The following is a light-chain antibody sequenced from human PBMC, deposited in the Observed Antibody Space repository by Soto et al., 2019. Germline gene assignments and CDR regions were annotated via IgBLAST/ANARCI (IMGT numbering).Light chain of an antibody. CDR3: QQSYSIPYA. Sequence: DIQMTQSPSSLSASVGDRVTITCRASQSIYSHLNWYQQKPGKAPKVVIYAASSLQSGVPSRFSGSGFGTDFTLTISSLQPEDFATYYCQQSYSIPYAFGRGTKLQI. CDR1: QSIYSH. J-gene: IGKJ2*01. CDR2: AAS. V-gene: IGKV1-39*01.